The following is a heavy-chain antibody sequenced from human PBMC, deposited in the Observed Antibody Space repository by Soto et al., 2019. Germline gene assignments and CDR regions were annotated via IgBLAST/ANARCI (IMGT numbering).Heavy chain of an antibody. Sequence: GGSLRLSCAASGFTFSGSAMHWVRQASGKGLEWVGRIRSKANSYATAYAASVKGRFTISRDDSKNTAYLQMNSLKTEDTAVYYCTGQEYCSGGSCPQSAFDIWGQGTMVTVSS. CDR3: TGQEYCSGGSCPQSAFDI. V-gene: IGHV3-73*01. CDR2: IRSKANSYAT. J-gene: IGHJ3*02. CDR1: GFTFSGSA. D-gene: IGHD2-15*01.